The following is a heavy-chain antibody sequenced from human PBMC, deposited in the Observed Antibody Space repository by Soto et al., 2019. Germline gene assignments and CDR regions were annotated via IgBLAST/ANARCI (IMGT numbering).Heavy chain of an antibody. CDR3: AREEFDY. CDR1: GYTFTGYY. Sequence: QVQLVQSGAEVKKPGASVKVSCKASGYTFTGYYVHWVRQAPGQGLEWVGWINPNTGGTNYTQKFQGRVTMTRDTSIRTAHMELSRLRSDDTAEYYCAREEFDYWGQGGLVTVSS. CDR2: INPNTGGT. V-gene: IGHV1-2*02. J-gene: IGHJ4*02.